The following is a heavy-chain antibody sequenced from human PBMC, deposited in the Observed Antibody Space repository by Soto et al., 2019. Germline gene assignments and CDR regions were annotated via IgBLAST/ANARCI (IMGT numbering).Heavy chain of an antibody. CDR2: ISYDGSNK. CDR3: ARWGHGNYFDY. D-gene: IGHD3-16*01. CDR1: GFTFSSYA. J-gene: IGHJ4*02. Sequence: QVQLVESGGGVVQPGRSLRLSCAASGFTFSSYAMHWVRQAPGKGLEWVAVISYDGSNKYYADSVKGRFTISRDNSKNTRYLQMNSLRAEDTAVYYCARWGHGNYFDYWGQGTLVTVSS. V-gene: IGHV3-30-3*01.